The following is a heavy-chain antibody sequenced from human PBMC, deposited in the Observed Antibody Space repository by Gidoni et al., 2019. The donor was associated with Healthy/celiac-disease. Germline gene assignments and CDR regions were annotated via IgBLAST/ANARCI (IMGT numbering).Heavy chain of an antibody. CDR1: GFTVSSYS. V-gene: IGHV3-48*02. J-gene: IGHJ4*02. Sequence: EVQLVESGGGLVQPGGSLRLSCAASGFTVSSYSMNWVRQAPGKGLEWVSYIISSSSTIYYADSVKGRFTISRDNAKNSLYLQMNSLRDEDTAVYYCARDWYCSGGSCSYWGQGTLVTVSS. CDR3: ARDWYCSGGSCSY. CDR2: IISSSSTI. D-gene: IGHD2-15*01.